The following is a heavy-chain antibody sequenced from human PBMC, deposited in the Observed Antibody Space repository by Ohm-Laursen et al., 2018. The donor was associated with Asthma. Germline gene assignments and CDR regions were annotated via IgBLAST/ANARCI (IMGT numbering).Heavy chain of an antibody. CDR1: GFTFSDYY. D-gene: IGHD1-26*01. J-gene: IGHJ4*02. CDR2: IGNSSSAI. CDR3: ARASGGYYIDY. Sequence: GSLRLSCAASGFTFSDYYMSFIRQAPGKGLEWVSYIGNSSSAIYYADSVKGRFTLSRDNAKNSLYLQMNSLRAEDTAVYYCARASGGYYIDYWGQGTLVTVSS. V-gene: IGHV3-11*01.